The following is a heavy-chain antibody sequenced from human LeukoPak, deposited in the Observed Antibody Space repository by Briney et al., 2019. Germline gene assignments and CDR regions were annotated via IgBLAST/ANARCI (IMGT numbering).Heavy chain of an antibody. J-gene: IGHJ3*02. CDR3: ARQFDSYGYAFDM. D-gene: IGHD5-18*01. CDR1: GGSVNTGSYY. V-gene: IGHV4-61*01. CDR2: IYYSGST. Sequence: SETLSLTCTVSGGSVNTGSYYWNWIRQPPGKGLEWIGFIYYSGSTSYNPSLKSRVTISVDTSKNQFSLNLSSVTAADTAVYFCARQFDSYGYAFDMWSQGTMVTVSS.